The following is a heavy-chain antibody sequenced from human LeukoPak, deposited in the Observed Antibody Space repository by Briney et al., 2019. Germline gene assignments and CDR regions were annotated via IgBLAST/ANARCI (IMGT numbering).Heavy chain of an antibody. D-gene: IGHD6-13*01. CDR2: INHSGST. Sequence: PSETLSLTCAVYGGSFRGYYWSWIRQPPGKGLEWMGEINHSGSTNHNPSLKSRVTISVDTSKTQFSLKLSSVPAADTAVYYCARGGGSSSRSGYYYYMDVWGKGTTVTVS. V-gene: IGHV4-34*01. CDR1: GGSFRGYY. J-gene: IGHJ6*03. CDR3: ARGGGSSSRSGYYYYMDV.